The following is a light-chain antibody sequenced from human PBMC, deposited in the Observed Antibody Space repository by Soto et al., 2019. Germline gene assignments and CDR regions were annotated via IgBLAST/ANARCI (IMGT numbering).Light chain of an antibody. CDR2: DVS. Sequence: QSVLTQPASVSGSPGQSITISCTGTSSDVGGYNYVSWYQQHPGKAPKLMIYDVSNRPSGVSNRFSGSKSGNTASLTISGLQAEDEADYYCSSYSSSSLYVFGTGNMVTVL. CDR1: SSDVGGYNY. CDR3: SSYSSSSLYV. V-gene: IGLV2-14*01. J-gene: IGLJ1*01.